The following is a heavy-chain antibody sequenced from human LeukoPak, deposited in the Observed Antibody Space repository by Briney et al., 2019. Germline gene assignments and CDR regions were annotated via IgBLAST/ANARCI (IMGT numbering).Heavy chain of an antibody. D-gene: IGHD3-22*01. CDR2: IWSDGSNK. CDR1: GFTFSSYG. Sequence: GGSLRLSCAASGFTFSSYGMHWVRQAPGKGLEWVAVIWSDGSNKYYADSVKGRFTISRDNSKNTLYLQMNSLRAEDTAVYYCARDYRNYYDSSGYGDWGQGTLVTVSS. V-gene: IGHV3-33*01. CDR3: ARDYRNYYDSSGYGD. J-gene: IGHJ4*02.